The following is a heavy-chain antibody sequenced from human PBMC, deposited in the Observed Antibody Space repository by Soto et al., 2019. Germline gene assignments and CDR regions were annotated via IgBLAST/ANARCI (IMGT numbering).Heavy chain of an antibody. J-gene: IGHJ6*03. CDR2: FNNVGSI. D-gene: IGHD2-15*01. CDR3: VRDEVYCGGGRCFGVPMDV. Sequence: EVQLVESGGGVVQPGGSLRLSCAASGFAVSSKYMSWVRQPPGRGPEWVALFNNVGSIYYSESVKGRFTISRDSSKNTLDIKLNSLRAEDTAAYYCVRDEVYCGGGRCFGVPMDVWGKGTTVTVSS. V-gene: IGHV3-66*01. CDR1: GFAVSSKY.